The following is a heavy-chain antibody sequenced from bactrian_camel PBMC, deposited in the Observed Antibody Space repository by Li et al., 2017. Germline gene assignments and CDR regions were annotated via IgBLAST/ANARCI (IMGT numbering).Heavy chain of an antibody. V-gene: IGHV3S1*01. CDR3: AAGIGTGPSFMVVAGSCSAGQ. Sequence: VQLVESGEGSAQTGGSLRLSCVAAGHHISGNCMAWFRQRPGEEREGVAAAYQGGARTHYIDSVKGRFTISKDNAKRTLYLQMSSLKSEDTAVYYCAAGIGTGPSFMVVAGSCSAGQWGQGTQVTVS. CDR2: AYQGGART. J-gene: IGHJ4*01. D-gene: IGHD2*01. CDR1: GHHISGNC.